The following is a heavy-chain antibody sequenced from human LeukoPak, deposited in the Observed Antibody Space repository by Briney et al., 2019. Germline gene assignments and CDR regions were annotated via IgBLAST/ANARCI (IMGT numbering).Heavy chain of an antibody. V-gene: IGHV4-34*01. CDR3: ARGLAVAGVYYYYGMDV. Sequence: SETLSLTCAVYGGSFSGYYWSWIRQPPGKGLEWIGEINHSGSTNYNPSLKSRVTISVDTSKNQFSLELSSVTAADTAVYYCARGLAVAGVYYYYGMDVWGQGTTVTVSS. D-gene: IGHD6-19*01. J-gene: IGHJ6*02. CDR1: GGSFSGYY. CDR2: INHSGST.